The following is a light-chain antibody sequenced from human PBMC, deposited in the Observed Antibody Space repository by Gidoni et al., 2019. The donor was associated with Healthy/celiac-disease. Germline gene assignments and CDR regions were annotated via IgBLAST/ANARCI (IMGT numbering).Light chain of an antibody. Sequence: EIVLTPSPGTLSLSPGERATLSCRASQSVSSSYLAWYQQKPGQAPRLLIYGASSRATGIPDSFSGSGSGTDFTLTISRREPEDFAGYYCQQYGSSGTCXQXTKVEIK. CDR1: QSVSSSY. J-gene: IGKJ1*01. CDR2: GAS. CDR3: QQYGSSGT. V-gene: IGKV3-20*01.